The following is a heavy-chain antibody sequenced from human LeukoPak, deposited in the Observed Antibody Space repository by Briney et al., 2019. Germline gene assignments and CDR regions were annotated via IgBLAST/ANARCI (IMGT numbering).Heavy chain of an antibody. V-gene: IGHV4-34*01. J-gene: IGHJ4*02. CDR1: GGSFSGYY. CDR3: ARAISKDIVVVPAAILESRTAYYYFDY. Sequence: PSETLSLTCAVYGGSFSGYYWSWIRQPPGKGLEWVGGINHSGSTNYNPSLKSRVTISVDTSKNQFSLKLSSVTAADTAVYYCARAISKDIVVVPAAILESRTAYYYFDYWGQGTLVTVSS. CDR2: INHSGST. D-gene: IGHD2-2*01.